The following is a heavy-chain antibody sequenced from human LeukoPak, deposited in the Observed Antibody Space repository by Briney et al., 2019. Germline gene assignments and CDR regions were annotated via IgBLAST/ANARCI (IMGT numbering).Heavy chain of an antibody. J-gene: IGHJ5*02. Sequence: GGSLRLSCAASGFTFSSYGMHWVRQAPGKGLEWVAVIWYGGSNKYYADSVKGRFTISRDNSKNTLYLQMNSLRAEDTAVYYCARDRYGSGSYYYSWGQGTLVTVSS. CDR1: GFTFSSYG. D-gene: IGHD3-10*01. CDR3: ARDRYGSGSYYYS. CDR2: IWYGGSNK. V-gene: IGHV3-33*01.